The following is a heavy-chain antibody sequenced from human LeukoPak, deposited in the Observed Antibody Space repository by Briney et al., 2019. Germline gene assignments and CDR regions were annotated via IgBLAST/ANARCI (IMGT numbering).Heavy chain of an antibody. J-gene: IGHJ4*02. CDR2: ISYDGSNK. CDR1: GFTFSSYG. CDR3: AKDIGVVYLLLKGFDY. Sequence: PGGSLRLSCAASGFTFSSYGMHWVRQAPGKGLEWVAVISYDGSNKYYADSVKGRFTISRDNSKNTLYLQMNSLRAEDTAVYYCAKDIGVVYLLLKGFDYWGQGTLVTVSS. V-gene: IGHV3-30*18. D-gene: IGHD2-2*01.